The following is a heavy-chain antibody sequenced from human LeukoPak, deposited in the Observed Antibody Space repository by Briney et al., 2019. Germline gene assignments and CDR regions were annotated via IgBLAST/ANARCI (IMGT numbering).Heavy chain of an antibody. D-gene: IGHD1-26*01. V-gene: IGHV4-34*01. CDR1: GGSFSAYY. CDR3: ARHEATSLPRPHLYH. CDR2: INHSGST. Sequence: KPSETLSLTCAVYGGSFSAYYWSWIRQPPGKGLEWIGEINHSGSTNYTPSLKSRVTISVDTSKNQFSLKLSSVTAADTAVYYCARHEATSLPRPHLYHWGQGTLVTVSS. J-gene: IGHJ1*01.